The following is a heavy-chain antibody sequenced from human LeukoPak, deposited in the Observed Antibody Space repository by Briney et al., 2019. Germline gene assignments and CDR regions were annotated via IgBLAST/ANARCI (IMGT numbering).Heavy chain of an antibody. D-gene: IGHD4-11*01. CDR3: ARKGTVTTPFDY. CDR1: GGSFSGYY. V-gene: IGHV4-34*01. J-gene: IGHJ4*02. Sequence: SETLSLTCAVYGGSFSGYYWSWIRQPPGKGLEWIGEINHSGSTNYNPSLKSRVTISVDTSKNQFSLQLSSVTPEDTAVYYCARKGTVTTPFDYWGQGILVTVSS. CDR2: INHSGST.